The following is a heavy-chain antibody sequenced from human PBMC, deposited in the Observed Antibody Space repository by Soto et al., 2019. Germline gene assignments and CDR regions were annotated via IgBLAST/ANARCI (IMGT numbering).Heavy chain of an antibody. CDR3: ARGGRYGSGSYYTGG. V-gene: IGHV3-64*01. J-gene: IGHJ4*02. CDR2: ISSNGGSI. D-gene: IGHD3-10*01. CDR1: GFTFSSYA. Sequence: EVQLVESGGGLVQPGGSLRLSCAASGFTFSSYAMHWVRQAPGKGLEYVSAISSNGGSIYYANSVKGRFTISRDNSKNTLYLQMGSLRAEDMAVYYCARGGRYGSGSYYTGGWGQGTLVTVSS.